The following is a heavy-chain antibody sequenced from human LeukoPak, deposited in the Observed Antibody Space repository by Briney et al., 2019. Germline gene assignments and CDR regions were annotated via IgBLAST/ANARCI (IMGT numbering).Heavy chain of an antibody. J-gene: IGHJ5*02. CDR3: ARDGTSSSWVSYNWFDL. D-gene: IGHD6-13*01. CDR1: GFTFSSYW. Sequence: GGSLRLSCAASGFTFSSYWMHWVRQASGKGLVWVSRINSDGSSTSYADSVKGRFTISRDNAKSTLYLQMNSLRAEDTAVYYCARDGTSSSWVSYNWFDLWGQGTLVTVSS. V-gene: IGHV3-74*01. CDR2: INSDGSST.